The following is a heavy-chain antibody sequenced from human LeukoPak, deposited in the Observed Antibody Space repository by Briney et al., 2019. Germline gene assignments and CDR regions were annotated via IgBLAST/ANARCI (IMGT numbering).Heavy chain of an antibody. V-gene: IGHV3-7*05. CDR1: GFTLSNYW. CDR2: IKKDGSET. Sequence: GWSLTLSCAASGFTLSNYWMNLVRHAPGKRLESVTNIKKDGSETYYVDSAQGRLTISTDNAKNSLFLQMNSLRDEHTAVYYCARVYSSLWAPSFDYWGQGALVTVSS. D-gene: IGHD3-22*01. CDR3: ARVYSSLWAPSFDY. J-gene: IGHJ4*02.